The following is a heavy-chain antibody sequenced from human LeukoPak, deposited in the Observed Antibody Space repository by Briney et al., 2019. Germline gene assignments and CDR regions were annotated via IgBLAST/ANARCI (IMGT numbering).Heavy chain of an antibody. D-gene: IGHD2-15*01. V-gene: IGHV3-23*01. CDR3: AKVGGRSSGYFFDY. CDR2: ISGSGGST. CDR1: GFTFSSYA. Sequence: GGSLRLSCAASGFTFSSYAMSWVRKAPGKGLEWVSGISGSGGSTYDADSVKGRFTISRDNSKNTLYLQMSSLGADDTAVYYCAKVGGRSSGYFFDYWGQGTLVTVSS. J-gene: IGHJ4*02.